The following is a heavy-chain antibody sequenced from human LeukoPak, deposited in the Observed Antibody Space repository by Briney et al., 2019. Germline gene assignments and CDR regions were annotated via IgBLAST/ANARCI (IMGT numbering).Heavy chain of an antibody. J-gene: IGHJ6*03. V-gene: IGHV3-23*01. CDR3: AKDGYSSSWYNYYYYYYMDV. D-gene: IGHD6-13*01. CDR2: ISGSSGSP. CDR1: GFTFSNCA. Sequence: GGSLRLSCAASGFTFSNCAMTWVRQAPGKGLEWVSAISGSSGSPHYADSVKGRFTISRDNSKNTLYLQMNSLRAEDTAVYYCAKDGYSSSWYNYYYYYYMDVWGKGTTVTVSS.